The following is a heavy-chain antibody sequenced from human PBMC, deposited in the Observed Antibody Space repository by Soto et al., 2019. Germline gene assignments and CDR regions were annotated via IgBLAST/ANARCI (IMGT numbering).Heavy chain of an antibody. D-gene: IGHD6-19*01. CDR1: GFTFSSYG. V-gene: IGHV3-30*18. Sequence: GGSLRLSCAASGFTFSSYGMHWVRQAPGKGLEWVAVISYDGSNKYYADSVKGRFTISRDNSKNTLYLQMNSLRAEDTAVYYCAKDLRPYSSGWYLLGAFDIWGQGTMVTVSS. CDR3: AKDLRPYSSGWYLLGAFDI. CDR2: ISYDGSNK. J-gene: IGHJ3*02.